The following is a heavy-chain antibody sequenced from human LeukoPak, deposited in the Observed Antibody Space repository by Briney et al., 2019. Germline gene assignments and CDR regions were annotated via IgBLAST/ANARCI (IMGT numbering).Heavy chain of an antibody. D-gene: IGHD1-14*01. J-gene: IGHJ3*01. V-gene: IGHV1-2*02. CDR1: GSTFTGYY. CDR2: INPNSSGK. CDR3: ARDPYNRAFDC. Sequence: ASVKVSCKASGSTFTGYYMHWVRQAPGQGLEWMGWINPNSSGKNYAQKFQGRVTMTRDTSIITAYMELSRLESDDTALYYCARDPYNRAFDCWGQGTMVTVSS.